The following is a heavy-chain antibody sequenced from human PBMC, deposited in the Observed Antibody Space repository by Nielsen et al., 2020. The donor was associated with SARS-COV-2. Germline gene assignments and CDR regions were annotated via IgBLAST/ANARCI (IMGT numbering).Heavy chain of an antibody. D-gene: IGHD3-22*01. CDR2: ISSSSSTI. CDR3: ARIDYYDSSGYYPLFDY. J-gene: IGHJ4*02. Sequence: ETLSLTCAASGFTFSSYSMNWVRQAPGKGLEWVSYISSSSSTIYYADSVKGRFTISRDNAKNSLYLQMNSLRAEDTAVYYCARIDYYDSSGYYPLFDYWGQGTLVTVSS. V-gene: IGHV3-48*01. CDR1: GFTFSSYS.